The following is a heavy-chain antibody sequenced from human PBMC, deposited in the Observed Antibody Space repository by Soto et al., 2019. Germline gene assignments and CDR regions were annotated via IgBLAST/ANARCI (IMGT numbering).Heavy chain of an antibody. CDR3: ARDQGFRVVINSNWFDT. D-gene: IGHD2-21*01. CDR1: GYTFSRYG. CDR2: ISAYNGNT. Sequence: ASVKVSCKASGYTFSRYGIMWVRQAPGQGLEWMGWISAYNGNTNSAEKLRGRLTMTTDASTTTAYMELRSLRSDDTAIYYCARDQGFRVVINSNWFDTRGQGTLVTVSS. J-gene: IGHJ5*02. V-gene: IGHV1-18*01.